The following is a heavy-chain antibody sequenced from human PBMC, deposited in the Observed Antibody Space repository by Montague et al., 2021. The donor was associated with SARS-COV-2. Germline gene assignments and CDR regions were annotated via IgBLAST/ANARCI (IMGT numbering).Heavy chain of an antibody. CDR3: ARGSDDPDAFDL. CDR2: IYYRGST. Sequence: SETLSLTCTVSGGSISSYYWSWIRQPPGKGLEWIGYIYYRGSTNYNPSFKSRVTISLDTSNNQFSLKLNSVTAADTAVYYCARGSDDPDAFDLWGQGTMVTVSS. CDR1: GGSISSYY. J-gene: IGHJ3*01. D-gene: IGHD3-16*01. V-gene: IGHV4-59*01.